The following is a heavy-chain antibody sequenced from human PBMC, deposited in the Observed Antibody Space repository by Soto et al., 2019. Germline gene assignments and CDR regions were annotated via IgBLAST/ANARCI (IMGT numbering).Heavy chain of an antibody. Sequence: QVHLVQSGAEVKKPGASVKVSCKGSGYGFTTYGITWVRQAPGQGLEWMACISAHNGNTNYAQKLQGRVTVTRDTSPSTAYMELRSLRSDDTAVYYCARGRYGDYWGQGALVTVSS. CDR2: ISAHNGNT. V-gene: IGHV1-18*01. CDR1: GYGFTTYG. CDR3: ARGRYGDY. J-gene: IGHJ4*02. D-gene: IGHD1-1*01.